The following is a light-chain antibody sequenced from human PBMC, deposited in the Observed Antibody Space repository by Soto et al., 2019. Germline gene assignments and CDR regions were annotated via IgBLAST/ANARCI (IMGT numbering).Light chain of an antibody. CDR1: QSVLYTANNKNY. CDR2: WAS. Sequence: DIVITQSPDSLAVSLGESATINCKSSQSVLYTANNKNYFAWYQQKPGQPPKLLIYWASVRESGVPDRFSGSGSWTNFTLKITSLQAQDVTVDDCQQYVSNCLSFGGGTKVEI. CDR3: QQYVSNCLS. V-gene: IGKV4-1*01. J-gene: IGKJ4*01.